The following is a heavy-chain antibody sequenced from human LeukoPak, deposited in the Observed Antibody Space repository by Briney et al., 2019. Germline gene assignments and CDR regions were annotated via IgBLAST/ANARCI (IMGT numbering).Heavy chain of an antibody. D-gene: IGHD3-9*01. J-gene: IGHJ6*03. CDR1: GGSISSYY. Sequence: SETLSLTCTVSGGSISSYYWSWIWQPPGKGLEWIGYIYYSGSTNYNPSLKSRVTISVDTSKNQFSLKLSSVTAADTAVYYCASTGRYFDPGYYYYMDVWGKGTTVTVS. V-gene: IGHV4-59*08. CDR2: IYYSGST. CDR3: ASTGRYFDPGYYYYMDV.